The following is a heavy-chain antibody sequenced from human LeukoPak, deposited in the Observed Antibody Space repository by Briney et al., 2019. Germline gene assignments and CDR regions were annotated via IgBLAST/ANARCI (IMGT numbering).Heavy chain of an antibody. V-gene: IGHV4-34*12. CDR1: GGSLCGYF. CDR2: IIHSGLT. D-gene: IGHD1-26*01. CDR3: ARRTRIVGATPGAFDI. Sequence: PEALSHTWAVYGGSLCGYFWSWSPQPPGKRLGWIGEIIHSGLTNYNPSLKSRVTITVDTSKNQFSLKLSCVTAADTAVYYCARRTRIVGATPGAFDIWGQGTMVTVSS. J-gene: IGHJ3*02.